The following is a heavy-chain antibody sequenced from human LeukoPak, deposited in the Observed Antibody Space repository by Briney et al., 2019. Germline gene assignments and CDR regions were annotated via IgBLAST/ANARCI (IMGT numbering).Heavy chain of an antibody. Sequence: NPSETLSLTCTVSGGSISSYYWSWIRQPPGKGLECIGYIYYSGSTNYNPSLKSRVTISVDTSKNQFSLKLSSVTAADTAVYYCAGSLEWLLYFYYWGQGTLVAVSS. V-gene: IGHV4-59*08. CDR1: GGSISSYY. D-gene: IGHD3-3*01. CDR3: AGSLEWLLYFYY. J-gene: IGHJ4*02. CDR2: IYYSGST.